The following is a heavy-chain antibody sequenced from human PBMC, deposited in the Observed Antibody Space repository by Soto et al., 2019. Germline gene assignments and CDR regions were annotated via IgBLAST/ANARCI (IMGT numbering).Heavy chain of an antibody. D-gene: IGHD3-22*01. CDR2: IIPIFGTA. Sequence: ASVKVSCKASGGTFSTYAINWVRQAPGQGLEWMGGIIPIFGTANYAQKFQGRVTITADESTSTAYMELSSLRSEDTAVYYCASHSFYYDSSGYYPPLGYWGQGTMVTVSS. V-gene: IGHV1-69*13. CDR1: GGTFSTYA. CDR3: ASHSFYYDSSGYYPPLGY. J-gene: IGHJ4*02.